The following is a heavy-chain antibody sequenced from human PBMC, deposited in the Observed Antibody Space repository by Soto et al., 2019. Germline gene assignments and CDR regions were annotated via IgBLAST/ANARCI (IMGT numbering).Heavy chain of an antibody. D-gene: IGHD6-13*01. Sequence: PWETLSLTCAVYGGSFSGYYWSWIRQPPGKGLEWIGEINHSGSTNYNPSLKSRVTISVDTSKNQFSLKLSSVTAADTAVYYCARGTAAGWGGSYYYYYGMDVWGQGTTVTVSS. CDR3: ARGTAAGWGGSYYYYYGMDV. V-gene: IGHV4-34*01. J-gene: IGHJ6*02. CDR1: GGSFSGYY. CDR2: INHSGST.